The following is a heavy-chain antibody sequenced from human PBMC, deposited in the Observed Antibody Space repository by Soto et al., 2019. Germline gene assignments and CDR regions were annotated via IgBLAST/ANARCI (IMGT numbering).Heavy chain of an antibody. J-gene: IGHJ5*02. CDR3: ARMETFGSFNWFDP. CDR2: MNPGSGDT. CDR1: GYPFTSYD. D-gene: IGHD3-16*01. Sequence: GASVKVSCKASGYPFTSYDINWVRQATGQGLEWMGWMNPGSGDTGYAQKFQGRVTMTRDISLATAYMELSSLRSDDTAIYYCARMETFGSFNWFDPWGQGAMVTVSS. V-gene: IGHV1-8*01.